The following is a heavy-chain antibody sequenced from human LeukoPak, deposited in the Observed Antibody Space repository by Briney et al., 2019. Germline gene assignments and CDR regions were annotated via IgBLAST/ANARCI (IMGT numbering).Heavy chain of an antibody. D-gene: IGHD6-19*01. Sequence: ASVKVSCKASGGTFSSYAISWERQAPGQGLEWMGVINPSGGSTSYAQKFQGRVTMTRDSSTSTVYMELSSLTSEDTAVYYCGRPVYSSGWYRGWGYFDYWGQGTLVTVSS. J-gene: IGHJ4*02. V-gene: IGHV1-46*01. CDR2: INPSGGST. CDR3: GRPVYSSGWYRGWGYFDY. CDR1: GGTFSSYA.